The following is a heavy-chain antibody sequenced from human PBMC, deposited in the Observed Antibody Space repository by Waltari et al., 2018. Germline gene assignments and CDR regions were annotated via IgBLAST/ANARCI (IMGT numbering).Heavy chain of an antibody. J-gene: IGHJ4*02. CDR1: GFTFSSYS. CDR3: ARDQGGSYYFDY. V-gene: IGHV3-21*01. Sequence: EVQLVESGGGLVKPGGSLRLSCAASGFTFSSYSMNWVSQAPGKGLEWVSSISSSSSYIYYADSVKGRFTISRDNAKNSLYLQMNSLRAEDTAVYYCARDQGGSYYFDYWGQGTLVTVSS. CDR2: ISSSSSYI. D-gene: IGHD1-26*01.